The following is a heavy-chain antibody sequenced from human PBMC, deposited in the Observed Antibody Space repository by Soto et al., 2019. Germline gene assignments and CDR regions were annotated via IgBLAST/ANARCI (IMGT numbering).Heavy chain of an antibody. D-gene: IGHD6-6*01. J-gene: IGHJ6*02. CDR2: IYPGDSDN. Sequence: GESLKISCKGSGYTFTNYWIGWVRQMPGKGLEWVGIIYPGDSDNRDSTSFEGQVTISADKSISTAYLQWSSLKASDTAMYYCARHRRQLVKYYYYGMDVWGQGTTVTVSS. CDR1: GYTFTNYW. V-gene: IGHV5-51*01. CDR3: ARHRRQLVKYYYYGMDV.